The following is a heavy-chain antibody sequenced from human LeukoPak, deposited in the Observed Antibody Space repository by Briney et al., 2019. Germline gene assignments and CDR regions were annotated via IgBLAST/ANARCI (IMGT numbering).Heavy chain of an antibody. CDR3: ARGPSSYYESSGYSYYFDF. V-gene: IGHV3-30-3*01. Sequence: PGGSLRLSCAASGFXFSSYAIFWVRQAPGKGLEWVAIISYDGSNKYYADSVKGRFTISRDNSKNMLYLQMNSLRSEDTAVYYCARGPSSYYESSGYSYYFDFWGQGTLVTVSS. CDR2: ISYDGSNK. CDR1: GFXFSSYA. D-gene: IGHD3-22*01. J-gene: IGHJ4*02.